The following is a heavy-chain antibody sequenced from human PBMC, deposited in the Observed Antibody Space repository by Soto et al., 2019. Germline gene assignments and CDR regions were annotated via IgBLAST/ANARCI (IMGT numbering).Heavy chain of an antibody. CDR1: GFTFSSYS. D-gene: IGHD4-17*01. CDR3: ARDRSSTVTYADYFDY. V-gene: IGHV3-48*02. Sequence: EVQLVESGGGLVQPGGSLRLSCAASGFTFSSYSMNWVRQAPGKGLEWVSYISSSSSTIYYADSVKGRFTISRDNAKNSLYLQMNSLRDEDTAVYYCARDRSSTVTYADYFDYWGLGTLVTVSS. J-gene: IGHJ4*02. CDR2: ISSSSSTI.